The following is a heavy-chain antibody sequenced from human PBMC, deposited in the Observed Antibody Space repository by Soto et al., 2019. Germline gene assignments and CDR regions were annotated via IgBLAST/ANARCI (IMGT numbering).Heavy chain of an antibody. CDR3: PGGTLSSIAEHNS. J-gene: IGHJ5*02. Sequence: SETLSLTCNVSGVTIRGYYWNSMRQPPVQTLACIGSIYYPGVTNYNPSLKSRVTISVDTSKNHFSLKLHSLPAADTAAYHFPGGTLSSIAEHNSWGELTLGTVAS. D-gene: IGHD6-13*01. CDR2: IYYPGVT. CDR1: GVTIRGYY. V-gene: IGHV4-59*01.